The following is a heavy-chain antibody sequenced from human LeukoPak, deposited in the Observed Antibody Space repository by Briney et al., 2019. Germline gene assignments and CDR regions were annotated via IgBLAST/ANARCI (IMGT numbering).Heavy chain of an antibody. J-gene: IGHJ4*02. V-gene: IGHV1-69*04. CDR2: IIPILGIA. Sequence: SVKVSCKASGGTFSSYAISWVRQAPGQGLEWMGRIIPILGIANYAQKFQGRVTITADKSTSTAYMELSSLRPEDTAVYYCAKDLFGELDLHYWGQGTLVTVSS. D-gene: IGHD3-10*02. CDR3: AKDLFGELDLHY. CDR1: GGTFSSYA.